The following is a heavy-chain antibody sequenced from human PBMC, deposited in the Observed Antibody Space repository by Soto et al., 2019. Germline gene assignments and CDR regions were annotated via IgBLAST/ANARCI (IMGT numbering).Heavy chain of an antibody. CDR2: INPSGCSR. CDR1: GYTFTSYY. D-gene: IGHD3-3*01. Sequence: ASVKVSCKASGYTFTSYYMHWVRQAPGQGLEWMGIINPSGCSRSYAQKFQGRVTMTMDTSTSTVYMELSSLRSEDTAVYYCARGVLRFLEWLPTPGDYWGQGTLVTVSS. CDR3: ARGVLRFLEWLPTPGDY. J-gene: IGHJ4*02. V-gene: IGHV1-46*01.